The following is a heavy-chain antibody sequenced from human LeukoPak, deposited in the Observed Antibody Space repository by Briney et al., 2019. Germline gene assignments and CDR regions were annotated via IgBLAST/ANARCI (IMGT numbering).Heavy chain of an antibody. CDR3: ARTSPRAATFDY. D-gene: IGHD2-15*01. CDR2: IYTSGTT. Sequence: SETLSLTCTVSGGSINAFYWSWMRQPPGKGLEWIGRIYTSGTTNYNPSLKSRVTMSVDTSKNQFSLNLNSVTAADTAVYYCARTSPRAATFDYWGQGTLVTVSS. CDR1: GGSINAFY. V-gene: IGHV4-4*07. J-gene: IGHJ4*02.